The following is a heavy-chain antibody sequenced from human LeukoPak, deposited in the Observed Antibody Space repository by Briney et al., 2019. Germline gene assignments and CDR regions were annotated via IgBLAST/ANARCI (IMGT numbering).Heavy chain of an antibody. V-gene: IGHV4-34*01. J-gene: IGHJ4*02. CDR3: ARVSGGDTDFDY. Sequence: SETLSLTCAVYGGSFSGYYWSWIRQPPGKGLEWIGEINHSGSTNYNPSLKSRVTISVDTSKNQFSLKLSSVTAADTAVYYCARVSGGDTDFDYWGQGTLVTVSS. CDR1: GGSFSGYY. D-gene: IGHD5-18*01. CDR2: INHSGST.